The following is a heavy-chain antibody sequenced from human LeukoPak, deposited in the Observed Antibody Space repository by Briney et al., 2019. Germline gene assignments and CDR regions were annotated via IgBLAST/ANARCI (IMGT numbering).Heavy chain of an antibody. Sequence: SETLSLTCAVYGESFSGYYWSWIRQPPGKGLEWIGEIHHNGSPEINQSGNTNYNPSLKSRVTISVDTSKNQFSLKVTSVTAADTAVYYCARDNYDTSFDYWGQGTLVTVSS. CDR2: IHHNGSPEINQSGNT. D-gene: IGHD3-22*01. J-gene: IGHJ4*02. CDR3: ARDNYDTSFDY. V-gene: IGHV4-34*01. CDR1: GESFSGYY.